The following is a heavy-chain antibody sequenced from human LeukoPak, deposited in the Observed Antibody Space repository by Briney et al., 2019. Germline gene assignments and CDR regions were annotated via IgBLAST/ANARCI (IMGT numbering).Heavy chain of an antibody. J-gene: IGHJ3*02. V-gene: IGHV4-59*01. D-gene: IGHD5-18*01. CDR3: ARVIQRNGVLDAFDI. Sequence: SETLSLTCTVSGGSISSYYWSWIRQPPGKGLEWIGYIYYSGSTNYNPSLKSRVTISVDTSKNQFSLKLSSVTAADTAVYYCARVIQRNGVLDAFDIWGQGTMATVSS. CDR2: IYYSGST. CDR1: GGSISSYY.